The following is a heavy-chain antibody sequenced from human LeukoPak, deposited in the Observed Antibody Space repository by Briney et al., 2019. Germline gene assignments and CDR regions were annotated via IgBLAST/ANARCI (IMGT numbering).Heavy chain of an antibody. CDR1: GGSISSGGYS. V-gene: IGHV4-30-2*01. Sequence: PSETLSLTCAVSGGSISSGGYSWSWIRQPPGKGLEWIGYIYHSGSTYYNPSLKSRVTISVDRSKNQFSLKLSSVTAADTAVYYCARDNWNYGSSMDVWGQGTTVTVSS. D-gene: IGHD1-7*01. CDR2: IYHSGST. CDR3: ARDNWNYGSSMDV. J-gene: IGHJ6*02.